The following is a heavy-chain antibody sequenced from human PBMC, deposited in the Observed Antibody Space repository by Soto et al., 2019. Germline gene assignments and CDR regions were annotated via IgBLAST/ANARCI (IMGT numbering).Heavy chain of an antibody. J-gene: IGHJ3*02. V-gene: IGHV5-51*01. D-gene: IGHD2-8*02. CDR3: ARQPFDLRSLVPHAFDI. Sequence: GESLKISCQGSGYSFTNDWIGWVRQMPGKGLEWMGMIHAGDSDARYSSSFQGHITISADKSIGTAYLQWRSLTAADTGIYYCARQPFDLRSLVPHAFDICGQGTIVTVSS. CDR1: GYSFTNDW. CDR2: IHAGDSDA.